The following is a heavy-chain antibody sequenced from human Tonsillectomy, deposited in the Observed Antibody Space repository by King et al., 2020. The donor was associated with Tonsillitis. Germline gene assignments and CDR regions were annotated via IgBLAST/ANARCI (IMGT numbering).Heavy chain of an antibody. Sequence: VQLVESGGGLVQPGGSLRLSCAASGFTFSSYSMNWVRQAPGKGLEWVSYISSSSSTIYYADSVKGRFTISRDNAKNSLYLQMNSLRDEVTAVYYCARADEDYDILTGYYRVPGIDYWGQGTLVTVSS. CDR2: ISSSSSTI. CDR3: ARADEDYDILTGYYRVPGIDY. D-gene: IGHD3-9*01. V-gene: IGHV3-48*02. J-gene: IGHJ4*02. CDR1: GFTFSSYS.